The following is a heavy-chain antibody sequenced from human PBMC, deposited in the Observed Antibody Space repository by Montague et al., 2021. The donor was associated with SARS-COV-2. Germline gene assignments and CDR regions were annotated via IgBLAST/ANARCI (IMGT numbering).Heavy chain of an antibody. V-gene: IGHV3-48*03. CDR1: GFIFSIYE. D-gene: IGHD5-24*01. CDR2: ITNSGTT. J-gene: IGHJ4*02. Sequence: SLRLSCAASGFIFSIYEMNWVRQAPGKGLEWISYITNSGTTYYADSVKGRFTVSRDNAKNSLYLQMNSVRAEDTAIYYCARDALGDGYNLDFWGQGTPVTVSS. CDR3: ARDALGDGYNLDF.